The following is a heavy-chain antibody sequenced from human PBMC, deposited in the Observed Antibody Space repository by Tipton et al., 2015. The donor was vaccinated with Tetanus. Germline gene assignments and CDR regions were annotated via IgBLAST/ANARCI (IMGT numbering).Heavy chain of an antibody. Sequence: QLVQSGAEVKKPGSSEKVSCEASAGTFSTYGISWVRQAPGQGLEWLGGIIPIYDTTSYDQMFQGRVTITADKHTGTAYIELSSRTAEDAAVYYWTRPARYCSGVGCCLALDYWGQGTVGTVAS. CDR2: IIPIYDTT. V-gene: IGHV1-69*06. D-gene: IGHD2-15*01. J-gene: IGHJ4*02. CDR3: TRPARYCSGVGCCLALDY. CDR1: AGTFSTYG.